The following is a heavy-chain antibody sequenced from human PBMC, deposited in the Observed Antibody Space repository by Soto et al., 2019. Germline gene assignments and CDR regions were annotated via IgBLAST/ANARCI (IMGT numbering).Heavy chain of an antibody. CDR1: GGSFSGYY. D-gene: IGHD3-22*01. J-gene: IGHJ4*02. V-gene: IGHV4-34*01. Sequence: SETLSLTCAVYGGSFSGYYWSWIRQPPGKGLEWIGEINHSGSTNYNPSLKSRVTISVDTSKNQFSLKLSSVTAADTAVYYCARGFYYDSSGYSAWGPFDYCGQGPLVTVSS. CDR3: ARGFYYDSSGYSAWGPFDY. CDR2: INHSGST.